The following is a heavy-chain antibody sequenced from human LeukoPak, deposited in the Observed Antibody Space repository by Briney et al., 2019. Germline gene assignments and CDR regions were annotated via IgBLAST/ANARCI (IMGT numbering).Heavy chain of an antibody. V-gene: IGHV3-21*04. Sequence: GGSLRLSCAASEFTFSSYSMNWVRQAPGKGLEWVSSISSSSSYIYYADSVKGRFTISRDNAKNTLYLQMNSLRAEDTAVYYCAKESGAYYYYYMDVWGKGTTVTVSS. CDR1: EFTFSSYS. D-gene: IGHD7-27*01. CDR2: ISSSSSYI. CDR3: AKESGAYYYYYMDV. J-gene: IGHJ6*03.